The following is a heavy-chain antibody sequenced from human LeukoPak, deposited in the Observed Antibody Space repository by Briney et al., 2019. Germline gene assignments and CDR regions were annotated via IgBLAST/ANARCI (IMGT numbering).Heavy chain of an antibody. CDR3: AKDSGYYYDSSGYYPD. CDR2: ISWNSGSI. Sequence: GGSLRLSCAASGFTFDDYAMHWVRQAPGKGLEWVSGISWNSGSIGYADSVKGRFTISRDNAKNSLYLQMNSPRAEDTALYYCAKDSGYYYDSSGYYPDWGQGTLVTVPS. CDR1: GFTFDDYA. J-gene: IGHJ4*02. V-gene: IGHV3-9*01. D-gene: IGHD3-22*01.